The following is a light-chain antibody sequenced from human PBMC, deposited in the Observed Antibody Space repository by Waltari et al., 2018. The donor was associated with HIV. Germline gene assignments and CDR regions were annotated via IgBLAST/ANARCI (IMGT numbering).Light chain of an antibody. Sequence: ELVLTQSPPTLSVSPGERDTLSCRASQQLNSHLAWYQQKPGQGPRLLIYGGSTRATGVAARFSGSGSGTEFTLTISSLQSADFAVYYCQQYNIWPRTFGQGTRVEIK. CDR1: QQLNSH. CDR2: GGS. CDR3: QQYNIWPRT. V-gene: IGKV3-15*01. J-gene: IGKJ1*01.